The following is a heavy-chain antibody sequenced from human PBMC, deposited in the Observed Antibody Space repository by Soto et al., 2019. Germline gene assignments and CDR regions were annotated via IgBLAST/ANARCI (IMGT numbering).Heavy chain of an antibody. Sequence: QVQLYETGPGRVKPSETLSLTCTVSGGSITSYYWRWIRQPPGKGLEGYGYIYYSGNTNYNPSLKSRFTISVDTAKNHFSLRLSSVTAADTAIYYCAIGGAAAGRGWFDPWGQGTLVTVSS. D-gene: IGHD6-13*01. CDR3: AIGGAAAGRGWFDP. CDR2: IYYSGNT. J-gene: IGHJ5*02. V-gene: IGHV4-59*01. CDR1: GGSITSYY.